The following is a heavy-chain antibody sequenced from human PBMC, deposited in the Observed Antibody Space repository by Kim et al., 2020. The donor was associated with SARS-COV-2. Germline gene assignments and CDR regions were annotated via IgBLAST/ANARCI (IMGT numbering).Heavy chain of an antibody. CDR3: ARHLEYYYYYMDV. V-gene: IGHV4-39*01. Sequence: YTPPLKVQATLSVDTSKNQFSLRLSSVTAADTAVYFCARHLEYYYYYMDVWGKGTTVTVSS. J-gene: IGHJ6*03.